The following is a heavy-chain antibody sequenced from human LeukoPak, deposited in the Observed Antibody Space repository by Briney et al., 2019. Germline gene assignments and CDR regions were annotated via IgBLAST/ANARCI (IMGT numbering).Heavy chain of an antibody. Sequence: PGGSLRLSCAASGFSFSSYGMHWVRQAPGKGLEWVAVISNDGSITKYGDSVKGRFTISRDNSKNTLYVQMNSLRTDDAAVYYCAKSKSPYPMDYFFDFWGQGTLVTVSS. CDR1: GFSFSSYG. CDR3: AKSKSPYPMDYFFDF. D-gene: IGHD2/OR15-2a*01. V-gene: IGHV3-30*18. CDR2: ISNDGSIT. J-gene: IGHJ4*02.